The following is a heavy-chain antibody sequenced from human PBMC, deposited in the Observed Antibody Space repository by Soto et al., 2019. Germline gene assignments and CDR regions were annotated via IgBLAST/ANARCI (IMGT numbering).Heavy chain of an antibody. J-gene: IGHJ5*02. CDR2: IFWDDDK. CDR3: APTSRPWRFDP. CDR1: GFSLSTSGVG. V-gene: IGHV2-5*02. Sequence: SGPTLVNPTQTLTLTCTFSGFSLSTSGVGVGWIRQPPGKALEWLGIIFWDDDKRYSPSLKSRLTITKDTSKNQVVLTMTNMDHVETETYYCAPTSRPWRFDPLGNGPLVTVSS. D-gene: IGHD3-3*01.